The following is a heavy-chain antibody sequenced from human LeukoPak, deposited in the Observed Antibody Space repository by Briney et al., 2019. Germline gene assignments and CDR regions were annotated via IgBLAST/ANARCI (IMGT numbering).Heavy chain of an antibody. CDR2: IRSKAYGGTT. J-gene: IGHJ4*02. CDR3: TRAGAHSYWADYASY. Sequence: TGGSLRLSCAASGFTFSSYAMSWFRQAPGKGLEWVGFIRSKAYGGTTEYAASVKGRFTISRDDSKSIAYLQMNSLKTEDTAVYYCTRAGAHSYWADYASYWGQGTLVTVSS. D-gene: IGHD4-17*01. CDR1: GFTFSSYA. V-gene: IGHV3-49*03.